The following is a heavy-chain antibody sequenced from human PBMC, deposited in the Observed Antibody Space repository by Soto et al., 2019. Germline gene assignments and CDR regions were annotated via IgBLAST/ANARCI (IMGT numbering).Heavy chain of an antibody. CDR3: ARLGGTSGWYPRIYCYGMNV. D-gene: IGHD6-19*01. CDR2: IYYNGST. V-gene: IGHV4-39*02. CDR1: GDSITSSGSY. Sequence: QLQLQESGPGLVKPSETLSLTCTVSGDSITSSGSYWGWIRQPPGKGLEWIGSIYYNGSTYYNPSLHCCVTMTEATAMPHHSVKPTSMTAADTAMYYCARLGGTSGWYPRIYCYGMNVCGQGTTVTVSS. J-gene: IGHJ6*02.